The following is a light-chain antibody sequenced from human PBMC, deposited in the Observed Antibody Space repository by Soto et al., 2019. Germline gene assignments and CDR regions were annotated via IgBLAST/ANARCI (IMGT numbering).Light chain of an antibody. Sequence: EIVMTQSPATLSVSPGERATLSCRASQSVSSYLAWYQQKPGQAPRLLFYGASSRATGIPDRFSGSGSGTDLILTISRLEPDDCEVYYCQQYGRSPWTFGQGTKVDIK. CDR3: QQYGRSPWT. CDR1: QSVSSY. CDR2: GAS. J-gene: IGKJ1*01. V-gene: IGKV3-20*01.